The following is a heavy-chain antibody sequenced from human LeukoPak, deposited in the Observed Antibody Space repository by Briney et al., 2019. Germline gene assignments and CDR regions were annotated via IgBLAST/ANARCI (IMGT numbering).Heavy chain of an antibody. CDR3: ARVRGSSDGDYGPATGY. J-gene: IGHJ4*02. V-gene: IGHV4-34*01. CDR1: GGSFSGYY. D-gene: IGHD4-17*01. Sequence: SETLSLTCAVYGGSFSGYYWSWIRQPPGKGLEWIGEINHSGSTNYNPSLKSRVTISVDTSKNQFSLKLSSVTAADTAVYYCARVRGSSDGDYGPATGYWGQGTLVTVSS. CDR2: INHSGST.